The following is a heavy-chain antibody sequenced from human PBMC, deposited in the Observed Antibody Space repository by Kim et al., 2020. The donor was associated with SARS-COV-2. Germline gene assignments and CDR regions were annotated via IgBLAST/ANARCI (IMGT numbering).Heavy chain of an antibody. D-gene: IGHD3-16*02. CDR2: INHSGST. V-gene: IGHV4-34*01. Sequence: SETLSLTCAVYGGSFSGYYWSWIRQPPGKGLEWIGEINHSGSTNYNPSLKSRVTISVDTSKNQFSLKLSSGTAADTAAYYCARQNYDEYLWGSYRYSYF. J-gene: IGHJ4*01. CDR3: ARQNYDEYLWGSYRYSYF. CDR1: GGSFSGYY.